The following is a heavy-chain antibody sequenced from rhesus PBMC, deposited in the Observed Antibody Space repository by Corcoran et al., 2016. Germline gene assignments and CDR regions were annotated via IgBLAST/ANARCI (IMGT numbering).Heavy chain of an antibody. Sequence: QVQLQESGPGLVKPSETLSLTCAVSGGSISSSNWWSWIRQPPGKGLEWIGYISGSSGSTYYNPSLNIRVTISTDTSKNQFSLKLSSVTAADTAVYYCASLDYWGQGVLVTVSS. CDR3: ASLDY. CDR2: ISGSSGST. CDR1: GGSISSSNW. J-gene: IGHJ4*01. V-gene: IGHV4-65*01.